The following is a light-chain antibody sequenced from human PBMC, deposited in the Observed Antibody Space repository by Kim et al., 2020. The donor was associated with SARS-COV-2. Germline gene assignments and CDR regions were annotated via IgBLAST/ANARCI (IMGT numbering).Light chain of an antibody. V-gene: IGLV1-40*01. Sequence: QSVLTQPPSVSGAPGQRVTISCTGSSSNIGAGYDVHWYQHLPGTAPKLLVYANDNRPSGVPDRFSGSKSGTSASLAITGLQAEDEADYYCQSYDSSLSWVFGGGTQLTVL. J-gene: IGLJ3*02. CDR2: AND. CDR1: SSNIGAGYD. CDR3: QSYDSSLSWV.